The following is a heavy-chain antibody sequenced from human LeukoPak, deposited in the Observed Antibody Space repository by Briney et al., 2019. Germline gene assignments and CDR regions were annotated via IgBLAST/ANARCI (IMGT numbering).Heavy chain of an antibody. V-gene: IGHV1-46*01. Sequence: VASVKVSCKASGYTFTSYYMHWVRQAPGQGLEWMGIINPSGGSTSYAQKFQGRVTMTRDTSTSTVYMELSSLRSEDTAVYYCARAGRHLVDYVLGSYRAPFDYWGQGTLVTVSS. D-gene: IGHD3-16*02. CDR1: GYTFTSYY. CDR2: INPSGGST. J-gene: IGHJ4*02. CDR3: ARAGRHLVDYVLGSYRAPFDY.